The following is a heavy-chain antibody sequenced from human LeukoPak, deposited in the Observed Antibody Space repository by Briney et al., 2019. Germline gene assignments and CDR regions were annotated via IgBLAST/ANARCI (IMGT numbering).Heavy chain of an antibody. Sequence: GGSLRLSCTASGFTFGDYAMSWVRQATGKGLEWVGFIRSNTYGGTTEYAASVKGRFTISRDDSKSIAYLQMNSLKTEDTAVYYCAIPPTGYDFWSGYLGDAFDIWGQGTMVTVSS. V-gene: IGHV3-49*04. CDR3: AIPPTGYDFWSGYLGDAFDI. CDR2: IRSNTYGGTT. J-gene: IGHJ3*02. D-gene: IGHD3-3*01. CDR1: GFTFGDYA.